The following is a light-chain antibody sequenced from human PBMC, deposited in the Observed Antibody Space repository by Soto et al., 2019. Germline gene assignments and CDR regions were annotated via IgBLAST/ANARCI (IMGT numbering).Light chain of an antibody. CDR3: YSYAGRNIWV. CDR2: GVT. Sequence: QSALAQPPSASGSPGQSVTISCTGSGSDIGAYNFVSWYQQHPGKAPKLMIFGVTERPSGVPDRFSGSKSGNTASLTVSGLQADEGAVYYCYSYAGRNIWVFGGGPQLTAL. V-gene: IGLV2-8*01. CDR1: GSDIGAYNF. J-gene: IGLJ3*02.